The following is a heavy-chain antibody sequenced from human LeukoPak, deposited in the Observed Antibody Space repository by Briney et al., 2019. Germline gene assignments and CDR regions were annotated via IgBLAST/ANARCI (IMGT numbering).Heavy chain of an antibody. CDR2: ISYDGSNK. J-gene: IGHJ4*02. CDR3: ARSGIAAAGDFEVVTAHFDY. D-gene: IGHD6-13*01. Sequence: PGGSLRLSCAASGFTFSSYALHWVRQAPGKGLEWVAVISYDGSNKYYADSVKGRFTISRDNSKNTLYLQMNSLRAEDTAVYYCARSGIAAAGDFEVVTAHFDYWGQGTLVTVSS. CDR1: GFTFSSYA. V-gene: IGHV3-30-3*01.